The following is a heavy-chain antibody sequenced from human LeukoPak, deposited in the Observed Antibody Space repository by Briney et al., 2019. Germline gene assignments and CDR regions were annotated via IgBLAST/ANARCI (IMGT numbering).Heavy chain of an antibody. CDR3: VTYSSGWYLVY. CDR1: RFTFSSYG. Sequence: GGSLRLSCAASRFTFSSYGMSWVRQAPGKGLEWVSFISSSSSAIYYADSVKGRFTISRDDAKNSLYLQMNSLRDGDTAVYYCVTYSSGWYLVYWGQGTLVTVSS. J-gene: IGHJ4*02. V-gene: IGHV3-48*02. CDR2: ISSSSSAI. D-gene: IGHD6-19*01.